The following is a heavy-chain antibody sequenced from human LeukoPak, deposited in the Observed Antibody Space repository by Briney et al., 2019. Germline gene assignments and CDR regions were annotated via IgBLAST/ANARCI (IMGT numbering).Heavy chain of an antibody. CDR3: TTESSYSSSWYGRVYYYYMDV. CDR2: IKSKTDGGTT. CDR1: GFTFSNAW. Sequence: PGGSLRLSCAASGFTFSNAWMSWVRQAPGKGLEWVGRIKSKTDGGTTDYAAPVKGRFTISRDDSKNTLYLQMNSLKTEDTAVYYCTTESSYSSSWYGRVYYYYMDVWGKGTTVTVSS. V-gene: IGHV3-15*01. D-gene: IGHD6-13*01. J-gene: IGHJ6*03.